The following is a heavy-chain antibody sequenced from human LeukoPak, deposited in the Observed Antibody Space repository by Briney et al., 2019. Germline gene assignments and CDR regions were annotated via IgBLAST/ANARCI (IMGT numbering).Heavy chain of an antibody. CDR1: GFTFSTHS. CDR3: ARAKDMD. CDR2: SRSYSGDI. V-gene: IGHV3-21*01. Sequence: PGGSLRLSCRTSGFTFSTHSMNWVRQAPGKGLEWVASSRSYSGDIYYADSVKGRFTISRDNAKNTLYLQMNSLRADDKAIYYCARAKDMDWGQGTLVTVSS. J-gene: IGHJ4*02.